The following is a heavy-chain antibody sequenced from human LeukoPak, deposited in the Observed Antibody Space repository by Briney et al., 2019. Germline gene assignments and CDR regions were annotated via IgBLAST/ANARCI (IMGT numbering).Heavy chain of an antibody. D-gene: IGHD2-2*02. CDR1: GFTFSDYW. CDR2: IKQDGSER. CDR3: ARDGFGYCSSTSCYTFLAS. J-gene: IGHJ3*01. V-gene: IGHV3-7*01. Sequence: GGSLRLSCAASGFTFSDYWMTWVRQAPGKGLEWVAHIKQDGSERYYGDSVKGRFTISRDNAKNSLYLQMNSLRAEDTAVYYCARDGFGYCSSTSCYTFLASWGQGTMVTVSS.